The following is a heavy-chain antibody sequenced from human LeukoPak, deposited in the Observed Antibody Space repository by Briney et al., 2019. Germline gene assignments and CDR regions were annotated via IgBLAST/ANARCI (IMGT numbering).Heavy chain of an antibody. J-gene: IGHJ4*02. D-gene: IGHD5-12*01. CDR1: GGSISSYY. CDR3: ARGGGPRATIGY. CDR2: IYYSGST. V-gene: IGHV4-59*01. Sequence: KPSETLSLTCTVSGGSISSYYWSWPRQPPGKGLEWIGYIYYSGSTNYNPSLKSRVTISVDTSKNQFSLKLSSVTAADTAVYYCARGGGPRATIGYWGLGTLVTVSS.